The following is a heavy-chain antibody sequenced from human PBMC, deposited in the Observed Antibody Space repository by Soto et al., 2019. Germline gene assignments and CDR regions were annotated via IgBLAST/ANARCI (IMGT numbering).Heavy chain of an antibody. CDR2: ITSSSSYI. Sequence: GGSLRLSCAASGFIFSPYWMSWVRQAPGKGLEWVSSITSSSSYIYYADSLKGRFTISRDNAKNSLYLQMNSLRAEDTAVYYCARDLTAILNYYYYYGMDVWGQGTTVTVSS. CDR1: GFIFSPYW. J-gene: IGHJ6*02. D-gene: IGHD2-2*02. CDR3: ARDLTAILNYYYYYGMDV. V-gene: IGHV3-21*01.